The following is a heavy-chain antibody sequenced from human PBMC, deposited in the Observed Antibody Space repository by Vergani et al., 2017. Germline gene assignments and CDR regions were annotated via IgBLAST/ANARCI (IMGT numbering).Heavy chain of an antibody. CDR1: GGSISSYY. CDR3: ARAKRFLEWLYYYGMDV. V-gene: IGHV4-59*12. D-gene: IGHD3-3*01. CDR2: IYYSGTT. Sequence: QVQLQESGPGLVKPSETLSLTCTVSGGSISSYYWSWIRQPPGKGLEWIGYIYYSGTTNYNPSLKSRVTISVDTSKNQFSLKLSSVTAADTAVYYCARAKRFLEWLYYYGMDVWGQGTTVTVSS. J-gene: IGHJ6*02.